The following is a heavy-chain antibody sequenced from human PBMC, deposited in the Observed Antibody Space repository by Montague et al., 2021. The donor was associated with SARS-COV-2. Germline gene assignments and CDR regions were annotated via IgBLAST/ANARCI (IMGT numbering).Heavy chain of an antibody. CDR2: IYYSGST. V-gene: IGHV4-59*01. J-gene: IGHJ3*02. D-gene: IGHD6-19*01. CDR3: ARGSGWMGNAFDI. CDR1: GPSIGSYY. Sequence: SETLSLTCTVSGPSIGSYYWGWVRQPPGKGLERIGYIYYSGSTNYNPSLKSRVTISVDTSKNQFSLKLSSVTAADTAVYYCARGSGWMGNAFDIWGQGTMVTVSS.